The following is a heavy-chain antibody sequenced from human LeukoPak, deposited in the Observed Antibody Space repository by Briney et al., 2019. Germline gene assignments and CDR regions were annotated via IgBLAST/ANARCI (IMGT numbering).Heavy chain of an antibody. CDR2: ISSSGSTI. CDR3: ARHGYSSSWYVLFRGTSGY. J-gene: IGHJ4*02. D-gene: IGHD6-13*01. CDR1: RFTFSDYY. Sequence: GGSLRLSCAASRFTFSDYYMSWIRQAPGKGLEWVSYISSSGSTIYYADSVKGRFTISRDNAKNSLYLQMNSLRAEDTAVYYCARHGYSSSWYVLFRGTSGYWGQGTLVTVSS. V-gene: IGHV3-11*01.